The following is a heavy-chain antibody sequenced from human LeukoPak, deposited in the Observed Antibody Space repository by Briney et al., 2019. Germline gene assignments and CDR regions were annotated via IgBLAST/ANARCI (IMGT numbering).Heavy chain of an antibody. V-gene: IGHV4-59*08. Sequence: SETLSLTCTVSGGSISSYYWSWIRQPPGKGLEWVGYIYYRGSSNYNPSLKRGVTISVDTSKNQFSLKLSSVTAADTAVYYCARHGSQQLDFDYWGQGTLVTVSS. CDR2: IYYRGSS. J-gene: IGHJ4*02. CDR3: ARHGSQQLDFDY. CDR1: GGSISSYY. D-gene: IGHD6-13*01.